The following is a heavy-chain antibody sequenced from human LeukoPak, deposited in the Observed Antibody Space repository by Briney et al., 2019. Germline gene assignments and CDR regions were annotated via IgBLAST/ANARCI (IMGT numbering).Heavy chain of an antibody. V-gene: IGHV1-69*05. Sequence: SVKVSCKASGGSFSTSGFSWVRQAPGQGLEWMGGVIPIYGTPSYAQKFQGRVTITTDESTSTAYMELSSLRSEDTAVYYCARDHWGIVENGYDYFYYDMDVSGQGTTVTVSS. J-gene: IGHJ6*02. D-gene: IGHD7-27*01. CDR2: VIPIYGTP. CDR3: ARDHWGIVENGYDYFYYDMDV. CDR1: GGSFSTSG.